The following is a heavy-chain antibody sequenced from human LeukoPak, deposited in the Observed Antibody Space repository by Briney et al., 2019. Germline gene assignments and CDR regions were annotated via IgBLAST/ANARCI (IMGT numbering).Heavy chain of an antibody. J-gene: IGHJ5*02. CDR2: ITTGRTL. D-gene: IGHD5/OR15-5a*01. Sequence: GGSLRLSCAASGFNFNDYYMSWIPQAPGKGLEWVSYITTGRTLSYADSVKGRFTISRDNAKNSLFLQMESLRVEDTAVYYCARVVSSRSTVGFDPWGQGTLVTVSS. CDR3: ARVVSSRSTVGFDP. V-gene: IGHV3-11*04. CDR1: GFNFNDYY.